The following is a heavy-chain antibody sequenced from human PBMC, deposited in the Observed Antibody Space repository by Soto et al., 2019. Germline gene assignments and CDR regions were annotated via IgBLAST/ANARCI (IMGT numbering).Heavy chain of an antibody. CDR3: ARGKGNYGGNSGDFDY. J-gene: IGHJ4*02. D-gene: IGHD4-17*01. Sequence: QVQLVESGGGVVQPGRSLRLSCAASGFTFSSYGMHWVRQAPGKGLEWVAVIWYDRSNKYYADSVKGRFTISRDNSKNTLYLQMNSLRAEDTAVYYCARGKGNYGGNSGDFDYWGQGTLVTVSS. V-gene: IGHV3-33*01. CDR2: IWYDRSNK. CDR1: GFTFSSYG.